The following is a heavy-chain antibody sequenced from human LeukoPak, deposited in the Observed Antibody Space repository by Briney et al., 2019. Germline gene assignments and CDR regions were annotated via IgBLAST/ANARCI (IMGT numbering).Heavy chain of an antibody. V-gene: IGHV1-69*04. CDR2: IIPILGIA. CDR3: ASRQWLDRGDAFDI. Sequence: GTSVKVSCKASGGTFSSYAISWVRQAPGQGLEWMGRIIPILGIANYAQKFQGRVTITADKSTSTAYMELSSLRSEDTAVYYCASRQWLDRGDAFDIWGQGTMVTVSS. J-gene: IGHJ3*02. CDR1: GGTFSSYA. D-gene: IGHD6-19*01.